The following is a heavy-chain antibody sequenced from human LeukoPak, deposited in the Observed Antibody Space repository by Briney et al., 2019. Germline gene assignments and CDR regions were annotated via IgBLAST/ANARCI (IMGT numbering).Heavy chain of an antibody. CDR2: IKPDGSDK. J-gene: IGHJ5*02. CDR1: GFTFRNYW. Sequence: PGGSLRLSCAASGFTFRNYWMRWVRQAPGKGLEWVANIKPDGSDKAYVDSVKGRFTISRDNTKNSLYLQMSSLRAEDTAVYYCARAMTWGQGTLVSVSS. V-gene: IGHV3-7*01. CDR3: ARAMT.